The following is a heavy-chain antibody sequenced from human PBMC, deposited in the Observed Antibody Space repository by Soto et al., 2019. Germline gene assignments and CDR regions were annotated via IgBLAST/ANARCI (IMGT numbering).Heavy chain of an antibody. V-gene: IGHV3-30-3*01. CDR1: GFSFSDYA. CDR3: ARAPSNRWTTVAY. CDR2: ISNDGFNK. Sequence: QVQLVESGGGVVQPGRSLRLSCAASGFSFSDYAMHWVRQAPGKGLEWVAFISNDGFNKYYPDSVKGRFTISRDNSHNTVYLQMNSLRADDTAVYYCARAPSNRWTTVAYWGQGTLVTVSS. D-gene: IGHD6-13*01. J-gene: IGHJ4*02.